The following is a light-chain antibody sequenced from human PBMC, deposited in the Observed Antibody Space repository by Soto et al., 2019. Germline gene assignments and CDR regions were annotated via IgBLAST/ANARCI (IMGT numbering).Light chain of an antibody. V-gene: IGLV2-14*01. CDR3: SSYTSSSTVV. CDR1: SSDVGGYNY. Sequence: QSALTQSASVSGSPGQSITISCTGTSSDVGGYNYVSWYQQYPGKAPKLMIYEVSNRPSGVSNRFSGSKSDNTASLTISGLQAEDEADYYCSSYTSSSTVVFGGGTKVTVL. J-gene: IGLJ2*01. CDR2: EVS.